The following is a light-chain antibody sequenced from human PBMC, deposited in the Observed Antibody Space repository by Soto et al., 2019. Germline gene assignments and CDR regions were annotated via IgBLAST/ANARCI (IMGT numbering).Light chain of an antibody. CDR3: SSYTSSNTWV. J-gene: IGLJ3*02. CDR2: EVS. Sequence: QSALTQPASVSGSPGQSITISCTGTSGDIGGYNYVSWYQHHPGKAPKLMIFEVSNRPSGFSNRFSGSKSGNTASLTISGLQAEDEADYYCSSYTSSNTWVFGGGTKLTVL. V-gene: IGLV2-14*01. CDR1: SGDIGGYNY.